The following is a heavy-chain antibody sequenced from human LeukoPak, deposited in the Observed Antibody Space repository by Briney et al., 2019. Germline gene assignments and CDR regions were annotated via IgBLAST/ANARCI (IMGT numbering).Heavy chain of an antibody. CDR3: ARVRASLTIDY. CDR2: ISYSGST. J-gene: IGHJ4*02. Sequence: SETLSLTCTVSGGSISSYFWSWIRQPPGKGLEWIGYISYSGSTNYNPSLKSRVTISVDTSKNQFSLRVSSVTAADTAVYFCARVRASLTIDYWGQGALVTVSS. CDR1: GGSISSYF. V-gene: IGHV4-59*01.